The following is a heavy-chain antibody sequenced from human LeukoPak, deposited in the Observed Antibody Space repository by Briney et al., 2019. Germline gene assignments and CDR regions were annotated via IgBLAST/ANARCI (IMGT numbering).Heavy chain of an antibody. CDR1: GFNISKTY. Sequence: PGGSLRLSCAASGFNISKTYLMWARQAPGRRLEWVSVTYAGGASWYGDFVEGRFTISRDNSKNTVYLQMNGLRGDDTAIYYCGRADSTKWWGLDPWGQGTQVTVAS. J-gene: IGHJ5*02. CDR2: TYAGGAS. CDR3: GRADSTKWWGLDP. V-gene: IGHV3-53*01. D-gene: IGHD2-15*01.